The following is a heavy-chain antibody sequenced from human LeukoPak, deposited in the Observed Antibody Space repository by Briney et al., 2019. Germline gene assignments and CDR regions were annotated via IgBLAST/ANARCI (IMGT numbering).Heavy chain of an antibody. CDR2: IESKTDGGTL. CDR3: TTSFMTVAGKVDY. D-gene: IGHD6-19*01. V-gene: IGHV3-15*04. J-gene: IGHJ4*02. CDR1: GFTFSNVW. Sequence: GGSLRLSCAASGFTFSNVWMSWVRQAPGKGLEWVGRIESKTDGGTLDYAAPVKGRFTISRDDSKNALCLQMNSLKTEDTAVYYCTTSFMTVAGKVDYWGQGTLVTVSS.